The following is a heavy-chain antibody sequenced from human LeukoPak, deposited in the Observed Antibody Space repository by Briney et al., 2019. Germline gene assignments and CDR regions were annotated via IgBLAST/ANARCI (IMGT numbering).Heavy chain of an antibody. Sequence: GGSLRLSCAASGFTFSSYGMHWVRQAPGKGLEWVAVIWYDGSNKYYADSVKGRFTISRDNSKNTLYLQMNSLGAEDTAVYYCAKQHASYYYDSSGYPDYWGQGTLVTVSS. V-gene: IGHV3-33*06. D-gene: IGHD3-22*01. CDR2: IWYDGSNK. CDR3: AKQHASYYYDSSGYPDY. J-gene: IGHJ4*02. CDR1: GFTFSSYG.